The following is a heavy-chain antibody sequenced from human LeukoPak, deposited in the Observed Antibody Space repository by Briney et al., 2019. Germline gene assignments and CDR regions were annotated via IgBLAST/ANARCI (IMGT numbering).Heavy chain of an antibody. D-gene: IGHD2-2*02. CDR2: IYPGDSDT. J-gene: IGHJ4*02. Sequence: GESLKISCKGSGYSFTSYWIGWVRQMPGKGLEWMGIIYPGDSDTRYSPSFQGRVTISVDKSISTAYLQWSSLKASDTAMYYCARQFCSSTSCYIGMSYWGQGTLVTVSS. V-gene: IGHV5-51*01. CDR3: ARQFCSSTSCYIGMSY. CDR1: GYSFTSYW.